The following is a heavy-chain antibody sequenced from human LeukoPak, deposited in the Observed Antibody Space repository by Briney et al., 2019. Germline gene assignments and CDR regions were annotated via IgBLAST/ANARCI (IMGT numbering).Heavy chain of an antibody. D-gene: IGHD1-7*01. J-gene: IGHJ4*02. CDR1: GGSSSNKNYY. CDR3: ARHGQTAELYYFDY. CDR2: IYYSGTT. Sequence: SETLSLTCTVSGGSSSNKNYYWAWIRQTPGKGLEWIGSIYYSGTTYYNPSLQSRVTISVDTSKSQFSLKLNSATAADTAVYYCARHGQTAELYYFDYWGQGTLVTVSS. V-gene: IGHV4-39*01.